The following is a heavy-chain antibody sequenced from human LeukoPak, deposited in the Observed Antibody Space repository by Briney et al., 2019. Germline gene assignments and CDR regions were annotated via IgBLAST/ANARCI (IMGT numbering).Heavy chain of an antibody. V-gene: IGHV4-34*01. CDR2: INHSGST. CDR3: ASISPRLYGSGSYSSNYYYYYGMDV. J-gene: IGHJ6*02. D-gene: IGHD3-10*01. Sequence: PSETLSLTCAVYGGSFSGYYWSWIRQPPGKGLEWIGEINHSGSTSYNPSLKSRVTISVDTSKNQFSLKLSSVTAADTAVYYCASISPRLYGSGSYSSNYYYYYGMDVWGQGTTVTVSS. CDR1: GGSFSGYY.